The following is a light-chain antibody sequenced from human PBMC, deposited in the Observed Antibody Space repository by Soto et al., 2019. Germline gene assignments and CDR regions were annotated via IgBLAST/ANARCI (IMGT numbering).Light chain of an antibody. J-gene: IGKJ1*01. V-gene: IGKV3-11*01. CDR3: QHRSHSPPTWT. CDR1: QSIGTY. Sequence: EIVLTQSPATLSLSPGDRATLSCRASQSIGTYLAWYQQKPGQAPSLLIYDASNRATGIPARFSGSGSGTDFTLTLSSLEPEDFAVYFCQHRSHSPPTWTFGQGTKVEIK. CDR2: DAS.